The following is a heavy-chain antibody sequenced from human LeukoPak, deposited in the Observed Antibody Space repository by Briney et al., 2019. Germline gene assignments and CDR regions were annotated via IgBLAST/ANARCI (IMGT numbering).Heavy chain of an antibody. CDR1: GFTVSSSY. D-gene: IGHD6-19*01. CDR3: ARDNGWLGTFDY. J-gene: IGHJ4*02. V-gene: IGHV3-66*01. CDR2: IYAAGNT. Sequence: GGSLRLSCVGSGFTVSSSYMTWVRQAPGKGLERVSHIYAAGNTHYADSVKGRFTISRDISKNTVYLQMNSLRAEDTAVYYCARDNGWLGTFDYWGQGTLVTVSS.